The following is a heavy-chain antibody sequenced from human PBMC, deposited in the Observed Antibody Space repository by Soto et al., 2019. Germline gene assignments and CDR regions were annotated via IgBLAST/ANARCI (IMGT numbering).Heavy chain of an antibody. J-gene: IGHJ3*02. D-gene: IGHD1-26*01. CDR2: IYYSGST. CDR3: ARDNRYSGSLGDAFDI. V-gene: IGHV4-31*03. CDR1: GCSISSGGYY. Sequence: PXETLSLTCTVSGCSISSGGYYWSWIRQHPGKGLEWIGYIYYSGSTYYNPSLKSRVTISVDTSKNQFSLKLSSVTAADTAVYYCARDNRYSGSLGDAFDIWGQGTMVTVSS.